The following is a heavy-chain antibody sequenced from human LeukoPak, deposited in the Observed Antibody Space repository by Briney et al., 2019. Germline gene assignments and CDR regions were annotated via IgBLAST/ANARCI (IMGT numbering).Heavy chain of an antibody. CDR3: ARGVKSGTTALGY. J-gene: IGHJ4*02. CDR2: INHSGST. CDR1: GGSFSGYY. Sequence: PSETLSLTCAVYGGSFSGYYWSWIRQPPGKGLEWIGEINHSGSTTYNPSLKSRVTISVDTSKNQFSLKLSSVTAADTAVYYCARGVKSGTTALGYWGQGTLVTVSS. D-gene: IGHD4-17*01. V-gene: IGHV4-34*01.